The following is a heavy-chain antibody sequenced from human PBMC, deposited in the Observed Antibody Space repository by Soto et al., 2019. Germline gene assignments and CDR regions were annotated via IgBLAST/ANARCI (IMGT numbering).Heavy chain of an antibody. J-gene: IGHJ4*02. CDR2: IYYSGST. CDR3: ARHPLAADFDY. V-gene: IGHV4-39*01. D-gene: IGHD6-13*01. CDR1: GGSISSSSYF. Sequence: PSETLSLTCSVSGGSISSSSYFWGWIRQPPGKGLEWIGSIYYSGSTYYNPSLKSQVTVSVDTSKNQFSLKLSSVTAADTAVYYCARHPLAADFDYWGQGTLVTVSS.